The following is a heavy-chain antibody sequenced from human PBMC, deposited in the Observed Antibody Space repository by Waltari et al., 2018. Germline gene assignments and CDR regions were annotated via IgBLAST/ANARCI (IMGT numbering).Heavy chain of an antibody. CDR2: INPNSGGT. V-gene: IGHV1-2*06. J-gene: IGHJ4*02. CDR1: GYTFTGYY. D-gene: IGHD3-10*01. Sequence: QVQLVQSGAEVKKPGASVKVSCKASGYTFTGYYMHWVRQAPGQGLEWMGRINPNSGGTNYAQKFQGRVTMTRDTSISTAYMELSRLRSDDTAVYYCARENWYYYGSGSPSYWGQGTLVTVSS. CDR3: ARENWYYYGSGSPSY.